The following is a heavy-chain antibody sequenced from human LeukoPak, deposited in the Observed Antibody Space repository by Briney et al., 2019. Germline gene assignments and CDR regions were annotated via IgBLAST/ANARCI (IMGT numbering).Heavy chain of an antibody. CDR3: AKWGDGYNLNY. Sequence: GGSLRLSCAASGFTFSSYSMNWVRQAPGKGLEWVSSISSSSSYIYYADSVKGRFTISRDNSKNTLYLQMNSLRAEDTAVYYCAKWGDGYNLNYWGQGTLVTVSP. V-gene: IGHV3-21*04. D-gene: IGHD5-24*01. CDR1: GFTFSSYS. CDR2: ISSSSSYI. J-gene: IGHJ4*02.